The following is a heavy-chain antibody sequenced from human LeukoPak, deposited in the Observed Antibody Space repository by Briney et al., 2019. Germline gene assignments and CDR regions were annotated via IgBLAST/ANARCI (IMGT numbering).Heavy chain of an antibody. CDR3: AKDQGATQITYGMDV. D-gene: IGHD1-26*01. CDR2: ISWNSGSI. J-gene: IGHJ6*02. V-gene: IGHV3-9*01. CDR1: GFTFDNYA. Sequence: PGRSVRLSCAASGFTFDNYAMHWVRQAPGKGLEWVSGISWNSGSIGYADSVKGRFTISRDNAKNSLYLQMNSLRAEDTALYYCAKDQGATQITYGMDVWGQGTTATVSS.